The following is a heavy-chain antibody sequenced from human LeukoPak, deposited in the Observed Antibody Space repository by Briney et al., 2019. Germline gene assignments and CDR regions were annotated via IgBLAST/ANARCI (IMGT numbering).Heavy chain of an antibody. CDR1: GFTFDDYA. V-gene: IGHV3-9*01. CDR2: ISWNSGSI. CDR3: AKDIAAAGRNWFDP. Sequence: PGGSLRLSCAASGFTFDDYAMHWVRQAPGKGLEWVSGISWNSGSIGYADSVKGRFTISRDNAKNSLYLQMNSLRAEDTALYYCAKDIAAAGRNWFDPWGQGTLVTVSS. D-gene: IGHD6-13*01. J-gene: IGHJ5*02.